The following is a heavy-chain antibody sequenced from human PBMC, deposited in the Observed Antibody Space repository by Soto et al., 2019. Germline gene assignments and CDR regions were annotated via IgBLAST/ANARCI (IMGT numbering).Heavy chain of an antibody. J-gene: IGHJ4*02. CDR3: ARTDLKLRGLDY. V-gene: IGHV1-18*01. CDR1: GYMFNTYG. D-gene: IGHD1-7*01. Sequence: QVQLVQSGAEVKKPGASVKVSCKASGYMFNTYGINWVRQAPGQGLEWMGWISGYNGNTDYVQRLQDRVTMTTDTSTRTAYMELRNLRSDDSAVYYCARTDLKLRGLDYWGQGTLVTVSS. CDR2: ISGYNGNT.